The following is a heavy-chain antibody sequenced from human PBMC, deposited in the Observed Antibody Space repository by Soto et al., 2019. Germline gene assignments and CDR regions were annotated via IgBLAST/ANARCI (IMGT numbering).Heavy chain of an antibody. Sequence: SVKVSCKASGGTFSSYAISWVRQAPGQGLEWMGGIIPIFGTANYAQKLQGRVTMTTDTSTSTAYMELRSLRSDDTAVYYCARDAYYDFWSGYYHNWFDPWGQGTLVTVSS. J-gene: IGHJ5*02. D-gene: IGHD3-3*01. CDR3: ARDAYYDFWSGYYHNWFDP. V-gene: IGHV1-69*05. CDR2: IIPIFGTA. CDR1: GGTFSSYA.